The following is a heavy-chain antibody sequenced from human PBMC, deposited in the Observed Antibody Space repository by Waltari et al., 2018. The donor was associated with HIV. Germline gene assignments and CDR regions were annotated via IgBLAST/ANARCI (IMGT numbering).Heavy chain of an antibody. V-gene: IGHV1-8*01. CDR3: AKSRPGAVFGDN. CDR1: GYDFRTFD. CDR2: QSPNRGNT. Sequence: QVQLVQSGAEVKQPGASVRVSCKTSGYDFRTFDINWVRQAAGQGLGWMGWQSPNRGNTGYAQRFKGVVSMTRSTSIDTAYMELSSLTSHDTAVYYCAKSRPGAVFGDNWGQGTLFAFSS. D-gene: IGHD3-3*01. J-gene: IGHJ4*02.